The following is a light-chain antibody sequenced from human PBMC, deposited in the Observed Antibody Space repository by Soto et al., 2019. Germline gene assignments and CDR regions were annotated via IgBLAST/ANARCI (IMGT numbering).Light chain of an antibody. J-gene: IGKJ4*01. CDR1: QSVSSN. CDR3: QQYKNWPRAT. Sequence: EIVMTQSPATLSVSPGERATLSCRASQSVSSNLAWYQQKPGQAPRLLIYGASNRATGIPARFSASGSGTDFNLTISSLQSEDLAVYYCQQYKNWPRATFRGGTKVDI. V-gene: IGKV3-15*01. CDR2: GAS.